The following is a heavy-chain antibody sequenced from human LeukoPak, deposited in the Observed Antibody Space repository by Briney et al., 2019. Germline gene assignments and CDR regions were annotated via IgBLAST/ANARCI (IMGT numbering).Heavy chain of an antibody. CDR3: AKDARRTNGWYFFDY. V-gene: IGHV3-23*01. D-gene: IGHD6-19*01. CDR1: GFTFSTYE. J-gene: IGHJ4*02. Sequence: GGSLRLSCAASGFTFSTYEMNWVRQAPGKGLEWVSVISDSGDITYYADSVKGRFTISRDNSKNTLFLLMNSLRAEDTAVYYCAKDARRTNGWYFFDYWGQGTLVTVSS. CDR2: ISDSGDIT.